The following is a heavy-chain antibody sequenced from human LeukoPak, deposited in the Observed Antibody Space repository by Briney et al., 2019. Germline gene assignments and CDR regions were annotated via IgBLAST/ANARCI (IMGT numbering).Heavy chain of an antibody. D-gene: IGHD6-6*01. V-gene: IGHV1-46*01. Sequence: GASVKVSCKASGYTFIKHWMHWVRQAPGQGLEWVGLINPTGSATLYAQKFQGRVTLTRDMSTDTDYMELRSLKSEDTAVYYCARLIAARVPFDYWGQGTLVTVSS. CDR2: INPTGSAT. CDR3: ARLIAARVPFDY. CDR1: GYTFIKHW. J-gene: IGHJ4*02.